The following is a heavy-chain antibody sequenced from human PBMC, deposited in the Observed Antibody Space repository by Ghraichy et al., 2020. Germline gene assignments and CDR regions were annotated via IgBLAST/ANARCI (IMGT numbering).Heavy chain of an antibody. Sequence: SETLSLTCTVSGASITTYYWNWLRQPPGEKLEWIGYVYYSGNTHYNPSLKSRVTMSMDTSKNQFSLNLNSVTAADTAVYYCARGGSETRWDWFDPWGQGSLVTVSS. CDR2: VYYSGNT. J-gene: IGHJ5*02. V-gene: IGHV4-59*01. D-gene: IGHD1-26*01. CDR3: ARGGSETRWDWFDP. CDR1: GASITTYY.